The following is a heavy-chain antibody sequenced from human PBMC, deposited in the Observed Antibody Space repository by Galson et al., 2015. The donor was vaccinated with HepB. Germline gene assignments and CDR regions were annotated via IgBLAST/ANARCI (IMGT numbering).Heavy chain of an antibody. J-gene: IGHJ4*02. D-gene: IGHD3-3*01. CDR1: GFTFSSYA. Sequence: RLSCAASGFTFSSYAMHWVRQAPGKGLEYVSAISSNGGSTYYADSVKGRFTISRDNSKNTLYLRMSSLRAEDTAVYYCVKAFGVVINLFDYWGQGTLVTVSS. CDR3: VKAFGVVINLFDY. V-gene: IGHV3-64D*06. CDR2: ISSNGGST.